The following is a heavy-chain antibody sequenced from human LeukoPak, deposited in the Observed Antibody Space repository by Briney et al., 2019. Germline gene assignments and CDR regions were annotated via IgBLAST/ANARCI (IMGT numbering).Heavy chain of an antibody. V-gene: IGHV4-61*02. CDR2: IYTSGST. J-gene: IGHJ4*02. CDR3: TRGGQLMNF. Sequence: SETLSLTCTVSGGSVNSGNYYWTCIRQPAGKRLECIGRIYTSGSTNFNPSLKGRVTISIDASKNQFSLRLCSVTAADTAVYYCTRGGQLMNFWGQGTLVTVSS. D-gene: IGHD2-8*01. CDR1: GGSVNSGNYY.